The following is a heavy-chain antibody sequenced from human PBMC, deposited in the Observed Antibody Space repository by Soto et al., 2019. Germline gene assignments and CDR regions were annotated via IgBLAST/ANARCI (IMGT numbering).Heavy chain of an antibody. Sequence: SVEVSCKASGGTFSSYAISWVRQAPGQGLEWMGGIIPIFGTANYAQKFQGRVTITADKSTSTAYMELSSLRSEDTAVYYCARGSSYCSSTSCYGRRQYYYYGMDVWGQGTTVTVSS. V-gene: IGHV1-69*06. J-gene: IGHJ6*02. D-gene: IGHD2-2*01. CDR3: ARGSSYCSSTSCYGRRQYYYYGMDV. CDR1: GGTFSSYA. CDR2: IIPIFGTA.